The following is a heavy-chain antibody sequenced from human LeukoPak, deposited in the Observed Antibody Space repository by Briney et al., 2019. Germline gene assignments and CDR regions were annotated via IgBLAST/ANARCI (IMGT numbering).Heavy chain of an antibody. CDR1: GGSFSGYY. Sequence: SETLSLTCAVYGGSFSGYYWSWIRQPPGKGLEWIGEINHSGSTNYNPSLKSRVTIPVDTSKNQFSLKLSSVTAADTAVYYCATEYSSSGHWGQGTLVTVSS. CDR2: INHSGST. V-gene: IGHV4-34*01. D-gene: IGHD6-13*01. J-gene: IGHJ4*02. CDR3: ATEYSSSGH.